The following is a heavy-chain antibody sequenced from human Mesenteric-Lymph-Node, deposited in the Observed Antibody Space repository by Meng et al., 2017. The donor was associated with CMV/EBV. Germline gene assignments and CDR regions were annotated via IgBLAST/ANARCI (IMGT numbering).Heavy chain of an antibody. CDR1: GASISGNY. CDR2: IYYSGST. V-gene: IGHV4-59*12. D-gene: IGHD1-1*01. CDR3: ARDYNLFYFDY. Sequence: GSLRLSCTVSGASISGNYWSWIRQPPGKGLEWIGYIYYSGSTNYNPSLWSRVTISVDTSRNQFSLEVISVTAADTAVYYCARDYNLFYFDYWGHGALVTVSS. J-gene: IGHJ4*01.